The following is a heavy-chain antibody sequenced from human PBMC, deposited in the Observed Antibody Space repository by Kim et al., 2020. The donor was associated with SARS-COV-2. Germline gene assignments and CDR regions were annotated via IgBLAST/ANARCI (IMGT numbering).Heavy chain of an antibody. CDR2: I. V-gene: IGHV1-18*01. D-gene: IGHD3-16*01. J-gene: IGHJ4*02. Sequence: IKYVEKFKDRATMTTDSSPSKAYMELRSLKSDDTAVYYCVRGTWGEVNDYWGQGTLVTVSS. CDR3: VRGTWGEVNDY.